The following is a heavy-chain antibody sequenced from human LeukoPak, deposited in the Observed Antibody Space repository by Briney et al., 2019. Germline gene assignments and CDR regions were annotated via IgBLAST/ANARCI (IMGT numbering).Heavy chain of an antibody. CDR1: GFTVSSNY. V-gene: IGHV3-66*04. Sequence: GGSLRLSCAASGFTVSSNYMTWVRQAPGKGLEWVSVIYSGGSTYYADSVKGRFTISRDNSKNTLYLQMNSLRAEDTAVYYCARHGRGSRSPNAFDVWGQGTMVTVSS. J-gene: IGHJ3*01. D-gene: IGHD3-10*01. CDR3: ARHGRGSRSPNAFDV. CDR2: IYSGGST.